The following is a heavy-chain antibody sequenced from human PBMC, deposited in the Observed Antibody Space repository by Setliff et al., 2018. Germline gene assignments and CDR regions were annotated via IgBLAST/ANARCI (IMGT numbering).Heavy chain of an antibody. CDR2: ISSSSSYT. J-gene: IGHJ4*02. CDR1: GLTFSSYS. Sequence: GGSLRLSCAASGLTFSSYSMNWVRQAPGKGLEWVSSISSSSSYTYYTDSVKGRFTISRDNSDNTLYLQMNSLRDADTAIYYCVKGTLPYCTGPTCYPLDHWGQGTLVTVSS. CDR3: VKGTLPYCTGPTCYPLDH. V-gene: IGHV3-21*04. D-gene: IGHD2-8*02.